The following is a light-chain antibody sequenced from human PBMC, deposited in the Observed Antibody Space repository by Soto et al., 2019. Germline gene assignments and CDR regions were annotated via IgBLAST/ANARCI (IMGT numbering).Light chain of an antibody. CDR3: QQYGGSPGT. V-gene: IGKV3-20*01. CDR2: GAS. Sequence: EIVLTQSPGTLSVSPGERATLSCRASLSVTSSYLAWYQQKPGQAPRLLIYGASSRATGIPDRFSGSGSGTDFTLTISRLEPEDFAVYYCQQYGGSPGTFGQGTKVDIK. J-gene: IGKJ1*01. CDR1: LSVTSSY.